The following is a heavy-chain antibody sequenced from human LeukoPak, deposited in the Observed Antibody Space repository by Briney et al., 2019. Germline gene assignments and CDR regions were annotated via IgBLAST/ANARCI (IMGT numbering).Heavy chain of an antibody. V-gene: IGHV3-48*01. J-gene: IGHJ6*02. CDR2: ISSSSSTI. D-gene: IGHD3-10*01. CDR1: GFTFSSYS. CDR3: ARGGSGSSYYYGMDV. Sequence: PGGSLRLSCAASGFTFSSYSMNWVRQAPGKGLEWVSYISSSSSTIYYADSVKGRFTISRDNAKNPLYLQMNSLRAEDTAVYYCARGGSGSSYYYGMDVWGQGTTVTVSS.